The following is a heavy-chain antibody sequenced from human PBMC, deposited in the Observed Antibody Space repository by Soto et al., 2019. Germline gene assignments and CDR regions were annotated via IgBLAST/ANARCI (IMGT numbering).Heavy chain of an antibody. CDR1: GYTFTSYG. J-gene: IGHJ6*02. CDR2: ISAYNGNT. D-gene: IGHD3-9*01. CDR3: ARVTRRAHFDWLLSSTETYYYYGMDV. V-gene: IGHV1-18*01. Sequence: ASVKVSCKASGYTFTSYGISWVRQAPGQGLEWMGWISAYNGNTNYAQKLQGRVTMTTDTSTSTAYMELRSLRSDDTAVYYCARVTRRAHFDWLLSSTETYYYYGMDVWGQGTTVTVSS.